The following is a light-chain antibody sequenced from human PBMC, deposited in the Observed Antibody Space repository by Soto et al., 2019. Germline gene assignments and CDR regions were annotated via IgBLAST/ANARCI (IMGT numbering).Light chain of an antibody. CDR1: SSNIGAGYD. CDR2: GNS. J-gene: IGLJ1*01. V-gene: IGLV1-40*01. Sequence: VLAQPPSVSGAPGQKVTISCTGSSSNIGAGYDLHWYQQLPGTAPKLLLYGNSNRPSGVPDRFSGSKSGTSASLAITGLQAEDEADYYCQSYDSSLSAHVFGTGTKVTVL. CDR3: QSYDSSLSAHV.